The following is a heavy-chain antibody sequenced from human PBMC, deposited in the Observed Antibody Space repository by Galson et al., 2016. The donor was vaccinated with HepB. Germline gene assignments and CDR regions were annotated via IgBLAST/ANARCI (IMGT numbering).Heavy chain of an antibody. CDR3: ARGGAVCGLDY. CDR1: GFTVSSNC. CDR2: IYGDGST. D-gene: IGHD4/OR15-4a*01. V-gene: IGHV3-53*01. Sequence: SVRLSCAASGFTVSSNCMSWVRQAPGKGPEWVSIIYGDGSTYHADPVKGRFTISRDNSKNTVYLQMNSLRAEDTAVYYCARGGAVCGLDYWGQGTLVTVSS. J-gene: IGHJ4*02.